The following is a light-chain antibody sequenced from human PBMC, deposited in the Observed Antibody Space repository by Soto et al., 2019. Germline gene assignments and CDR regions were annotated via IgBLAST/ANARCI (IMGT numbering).Light chain of an antibody. CDR1: QSVDSSF. V-gene: IGKV3-20*01. J-gene: IGKJ1*01. CDR3: QQYVSSVT. Sequence: EIVLTQSPGSLSLSPGERATLSCRASQSVDSSFFAWYQQKPGQAPRLLIYGASNRATGIPYRFSGRGSGTGLPLTITGREPDDFAVVFCQQYVSSVTFGQGTKVDIK. CDR2: GAS.